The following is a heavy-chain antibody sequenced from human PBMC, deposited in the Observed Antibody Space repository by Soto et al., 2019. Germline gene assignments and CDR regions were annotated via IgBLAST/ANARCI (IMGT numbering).Heavy chain of an antibody. CDR1: GGSISSYY. Sequence: QVQLQESGPGLVKPSETLSLTCTVSGGSISSYYWSWIRQPPGKGLEWIGYFYYTGSTDYNPSLKSRVTISVDTSKNEISLSVTTVTTADTAVYYCARDNVRYFDYWGQGTLVTVSS. D-gene: IGHD2-8*01. V-gene: IGHV4-59*01. J-gene: IGHJ4*02. CDR3: ARDNVRYFDY. CDR2: FYYTGST.